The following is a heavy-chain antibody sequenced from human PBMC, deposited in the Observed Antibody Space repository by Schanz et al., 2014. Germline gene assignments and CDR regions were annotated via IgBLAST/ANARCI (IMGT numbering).Heavy chain of an antibody. D-gene: IGHD6-13*01. Sequence: GQPAESGGGLVQPGGSLRLSCAVSGFTVSSNHMSWIRQAPGKGLEWVSDISSGSSYANYADSVKGRFTISRDNAKNSLYLQMNSLRAEDTAVYYCAREQIMAAAGLVDYWGHGTLVTVSS. CDR2: ISSGSSYA. CDR1: GFTVSSNH. CDR3: AREQIMAAAGLVDY. J-gene: IGHJ4*01. V-gene: IGHV3-11*05.